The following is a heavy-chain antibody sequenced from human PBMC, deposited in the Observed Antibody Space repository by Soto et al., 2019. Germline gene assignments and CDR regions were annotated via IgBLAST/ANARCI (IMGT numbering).Heavy chain of an antibody. CDR1: DFSISNAW. CDR2: IKTRSEGEAT. J-gene: IGHJ6*02. CDR3: TTGSVEGV. Sequence: EVQLVESGGGLVKPGGSLRLSCAASDFSISNAWMNWVRQAPGKGLEWVGRIKTRSEGEATDYAAPLKDRFTISRDDSKNTLFLQMNSLKTDDTAVYYCTTGSVEGVWGQGATVIVSS. V-gene: IGHV3-15*07. D-gene: IGHD2-15*01.